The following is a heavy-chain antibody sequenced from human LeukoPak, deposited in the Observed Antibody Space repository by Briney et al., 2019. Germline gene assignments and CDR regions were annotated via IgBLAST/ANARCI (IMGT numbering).Heavy chain of an antibody. J-gene: IGHJ4*02. V-gene: IGHV3-30-3*01. CDR1: GFTFSSYA. CDR2: ISYDGSNK. Sequence: GRSLRLSCAASGFTFSSYAMHWVRQAPGKGLEWVAVISYDGSNKYYADSVKGRFTISRDNSKNTLYLQMNSLRAEDTAVYYCATYYYDSSGYRIFDYWGQGTLVTVSS. D-gene: IGHD3-22*01. CDR3: ATYYYDSSGYRIFDY.